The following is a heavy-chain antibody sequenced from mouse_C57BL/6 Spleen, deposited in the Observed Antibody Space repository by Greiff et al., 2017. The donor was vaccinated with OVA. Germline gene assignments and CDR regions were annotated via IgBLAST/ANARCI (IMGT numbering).Heavy chain of an antibody. Sequence: VQLKESGPGRVKPSQSLSLTCTVTGYSITSGYDWHWIRHFPGNKLEWMGYISYSGSTNYNPSLKSRISITHDTSKNHFFLKLNSVTTEDTATYYCARAGYYYGSMDYWGQGTSVTVSS. CDR2: ISYSGST. V-gene: IGHV3-1*01. D-gene: IGHD1-2*01. CDR3: ARAGYYYGSMDY. J-gene: IGHJ4*01. CDR1: GYSITSGYD.